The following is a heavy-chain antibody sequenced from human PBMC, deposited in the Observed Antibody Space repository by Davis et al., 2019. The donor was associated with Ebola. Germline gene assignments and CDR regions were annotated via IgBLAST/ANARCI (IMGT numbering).Heavy chain of an antibody. CDR2: IYPGDSDT. J-gene: IGHJ4*02. CDR1: GYTFSNYW. Sequence: GESLKISCQASGYTFSNYWIGWVRQTPGKGLEWMGIIYPGDSDTRYSPSFQGQVTISADKSISTAYLQWSSLKASDTATYYCASFSGSVDFWGQGTLVSVSS. V-gene: IGHV5-51*01. D-gene: IGHD3-10*01. CDR3: ASFSGSVDF.